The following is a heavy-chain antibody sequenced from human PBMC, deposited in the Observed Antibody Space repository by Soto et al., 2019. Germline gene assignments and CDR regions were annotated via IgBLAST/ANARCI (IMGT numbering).Heavy chain of an antibody. D-gene: IGHD3-22*01. J-gene: IGHJ5*02. V-gene: IGHV4-34*01. CDR1: GGSFSGYY. CDR3: ARREQYYYDSSGYYL. CDR2: INHSGST. Sequence: QVQLQQWGAGLLKPSETLSLTCAVYGGSFSGYYWSWIRQPPGKGLEWIGEINHSGSTNYNPSLKSRVTISVDTSKNQFSLKLSSVTAADTAVYYCARREQYYYDSSGYYLWGQGTLVTVSS.